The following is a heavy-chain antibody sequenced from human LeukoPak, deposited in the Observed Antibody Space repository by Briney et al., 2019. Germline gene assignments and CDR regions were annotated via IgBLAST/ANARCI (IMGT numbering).Heavy chain of an antibody. CDR3: ARGLAQDYYDSSGYYDY. Sequence: ASVKVSCKASGYTFTGYYMHWVRQAPGQGLEWMGRINPNSGNTGYAQKFQGRVTMTRNTSISTAYMELSSLRSEDTAVYYCARGLAQDYYDSSGYYDYWGQGTLVTVSS. CDR2: INPNSGNT. V-gene: IGHV1-8*02. J-gene: IGHJ4*02. D-gene: IGHD3-22*01. CDR1: GYTFTGYY.